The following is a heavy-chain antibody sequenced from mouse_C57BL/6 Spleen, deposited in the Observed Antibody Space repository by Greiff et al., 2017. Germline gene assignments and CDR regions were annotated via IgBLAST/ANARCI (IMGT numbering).Heavy chain of an antibody. CDR1: GYTFTSYW. Sequence: VQLQQPGAELVMPGASVKLSCKASGYTFTSYWMHWVKQRPGQGLEWIGEIDPSDSYTNYNQKFKGKSTLTVDKSSSTAYMQLSSLTSEDSAVXYCARGGLGDYWGQGTTLTVSS. CDR3: ARGGLGDY. V-gene: IGHV1-69*01. J-gene: IGHJ2*01. CDR2: IDPSDSYT. D-gene: IGHD3-3*01.